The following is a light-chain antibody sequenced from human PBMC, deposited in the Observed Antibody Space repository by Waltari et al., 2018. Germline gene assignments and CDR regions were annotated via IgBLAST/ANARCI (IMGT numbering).Light chain of an antibody. CDR1: ASKIGGHL. V-gene: IGLV1-44*01. J-gene: IGLJ3*02. CDR2: RSD. CDR3: ASWDDSLNGHWV. Sequence: QSVLTQQPSASGTSGQSVNISCSGGASKIGGHLVNWYQQLPGKAPKLLIYRSDLRPSGVPDRFSGSKSGTSASLAISGLQSEDEADYFCASWDDSLNGHWVFGGGTKVTVL.